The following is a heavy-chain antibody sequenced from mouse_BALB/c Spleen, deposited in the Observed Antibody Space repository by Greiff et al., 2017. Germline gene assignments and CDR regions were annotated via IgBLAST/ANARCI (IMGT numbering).Heavy chain of an antibody. V-gene: IGHV5-4*02. CDR3: ARGGGDYDWFAY. CDR1: GFTFSDYY. CDR2: ISDGGSYT. Sequence: EVMLVESGGGLVKPGGSLKLSCAASGFTFSDYYMYWVRQTPEKRLEWVATISDGGSYTYYPDSVKGRFTISRDNAKNNLYLQMSSLKSEDTAMYYCARGGGDYDWFAYWGQGTLVTVSA. D-gene: IGHD2-4*01. J-gene: IGHJ3*01.